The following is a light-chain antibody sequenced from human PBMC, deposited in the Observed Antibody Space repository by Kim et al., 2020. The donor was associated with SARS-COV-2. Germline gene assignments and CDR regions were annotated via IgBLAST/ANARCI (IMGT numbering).Light chain of an antibody. V-gene: IGKV3-20*01. CDR3: QQYGSLFPPYT. CDR1: QEVSIDY. Sequence: LVLTQSPDTLSLSPGERATLSCRASQEVSIDYIGWYQQKPGQAPRLVIYRASRRASGIPDRFSGSGSGTDFTLTISRLEPEDFGVYYCQQYGSLFPPYTFGQGTKLEI. CDR2: RAS. J-gene: IGKJ2*01.